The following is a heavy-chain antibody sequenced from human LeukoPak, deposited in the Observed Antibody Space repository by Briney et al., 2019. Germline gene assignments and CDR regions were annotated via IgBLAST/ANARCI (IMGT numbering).Heavy chain of an antibody. J-gene: IGHJ6*01. CDR1: GFTVSSNY. D-gene: IGHD2-15*01. CDR2: IYSGGSP. CDR3: ARGLIAGYCSGGSCQYYYYYGMDV. Sequence: GGSLRLSCAASGFTVSSNYMSWVRQAPGEGLGWVSVIYSGGSPYYADSVKGRFTISRGNSKNTLYLQMNSLRAEDTAVYYCARGLIAGYCSGGSCQYYYYYGMDVWGQGTTVTVSS. V-gene: IGHV3-66*02.